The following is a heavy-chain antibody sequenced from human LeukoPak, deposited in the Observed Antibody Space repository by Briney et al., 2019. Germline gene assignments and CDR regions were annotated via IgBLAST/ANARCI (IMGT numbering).Heavy chain of an antibody. CDR1: GYSLSSGYY. Sequence: KPSETLSLTCTVSGYSLSSGYYWGWIRQPPGKGLEWIGSISHSGSTYYNPSLKSRVTISVDTSKNQFSLNLSSVTAADTAVYYCAKDSQGYWGQGTLVTVSS. V-gene: IGHV4-38-2*02. J-gene: IGHJ4*02. CDR2: ISHSGST. CDR3: AKDSQGY.